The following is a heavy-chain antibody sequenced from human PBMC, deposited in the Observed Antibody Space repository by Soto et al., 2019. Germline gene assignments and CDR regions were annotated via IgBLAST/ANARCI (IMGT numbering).Heavy chain of an antibody. CDR1: EFSFGGYA. D-gene: IGHD5-18*01. CDR2: ISGSGASA. Sequence: EVLLLESGGGVVQPGGTLRLSCAASEFSFGGYAMSWVRQAPGKGLEWVSSISGSGASAFYAASVRGRFTISRDNTGNTVSLQMNSRRAEDTALYYCSKGSRGYTTYYFDYWGQGTRITVSS. J-gene: IGHJ4*02. CDR3: SKGSRGYTTYYFDY. V-gene: IGHV3-23*01.